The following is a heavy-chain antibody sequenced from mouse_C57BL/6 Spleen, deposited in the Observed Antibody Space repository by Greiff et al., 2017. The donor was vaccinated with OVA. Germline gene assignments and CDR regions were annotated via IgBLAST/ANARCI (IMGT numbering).Heavy chain of an antibody. J-gene: IGHJ3*01. CDR1: GFNIKDYY. CDR3: TNYGSSPWFAY. Sequence: EVQLQQPGAELVRPGASVKLSCTASGFNIKDYYMHWVKQRPEQGLEWIGRIDPEDGDTEYAPKFQGKATMTADTSSNTAYLQLSSLTSEDTAVYYCTNYGSSPWFAYWGQGTLVTVSA. D-gene: IGHD1-1*01. V-gene: IGHV14-1*01. CDR2: IDPEDGDT.